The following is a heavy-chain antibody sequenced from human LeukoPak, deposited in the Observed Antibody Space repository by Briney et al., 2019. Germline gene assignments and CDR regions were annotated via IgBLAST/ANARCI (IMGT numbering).Heavy chain of an antibody. CDR1: GYTFTGYY. Sequence: ASVKVSCKASGYTFTGYYIHWVRQAPGQGLEWMGWINPNSGVTHYPQKFQGRVTMTTDTSTSTAYMELRSLRSDDTAVYYCARDTVAGPNWFDPWGQGTLVTVSS. D-gene: IGHD6-19*01. V-gene: IGHV1-2*02. CDR3: ARDTVAGPNWFDP. CDR2: INPNSGVT. J-gene: IGHJ5*02.